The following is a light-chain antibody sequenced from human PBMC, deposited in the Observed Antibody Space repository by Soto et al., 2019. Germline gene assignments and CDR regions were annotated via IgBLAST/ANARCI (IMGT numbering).Light chain of an antibody. CDR1: QSISSSY. CDR2: GSS. V-gene: IGKV3-20*01. CDR3: QYTLSSPPYT. Sequence: EIVLTQFPGTLSLSPGERAAFSCRASQSISSSYLTWYQQRRGQAPQLLIYGSSSRAARVPDRFSGSGSGAFYTLTISRLEPEDFAVYYCQYTLSSPPYTFGQGTKLEIK. J-gene: IGKJ2*01.